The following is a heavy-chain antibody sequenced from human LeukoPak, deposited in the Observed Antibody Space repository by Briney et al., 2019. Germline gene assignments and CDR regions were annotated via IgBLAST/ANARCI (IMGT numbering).Heavy chain of an antibody. D-gene: IGHD5-18*01. J-gene: IGHJ4*02. Sequence: GGSLRLSCAASGFCVSTDGLNWVRQAPGKGRGWVSYISSSGSPIYYADSVRSRFTISRDNAKNSLYLQMHSLRAEDTAVYYCARDLRGNSYGSVDFWGQGTLVTVSS. CDR2: ISSSGSPI. CDR1: GFCVSTDG. V-gene: IGHV3-48*01. CDR3: ARDLRGNSYGSVDF.